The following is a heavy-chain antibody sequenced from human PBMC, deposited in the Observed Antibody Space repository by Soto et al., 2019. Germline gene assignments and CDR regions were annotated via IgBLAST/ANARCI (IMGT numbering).Heavy chain of an antibody. Sequence: GESLQISCAASGFTFRSYAMSWVRQAPGKGLEWVSAISGSGGSTYYADSVKGRFTISRDNSKNTLYLQMNSLRAEDTAVYYCAKEGCSSTSCPIRFDYWGQGTLVTVSS. CDR2: ISGSGGST. CDR1: GFTFRSYA. D-gene: IGHD2-2*01. V-gene: IGHV3-23*01. J-gene: IGHJ4*02. CDR3: AKEGCSSTSCPIRFDY.